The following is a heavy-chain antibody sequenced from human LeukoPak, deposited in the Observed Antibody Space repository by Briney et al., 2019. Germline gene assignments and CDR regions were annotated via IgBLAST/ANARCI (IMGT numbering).Heavy chain of an antibody. CDR3: TFDYGDYGGV. CDR2: IKSKTDGGTT. J-gene: IGHJ3*01. CDR1: GFTFINAW. Sequence: GGSLRLPCAASGFTFINAWMSWVRQAPGKGLEWVGRIKSKTDGGTTDYAAPAKGRFTISRDDPKNTLYLQMNSLKTEDTAVYYCTFDYGDYGGVWGQGTIVTVSS. V-gene: IGHV3-15*01. D-gene: IGHD4-17*01.